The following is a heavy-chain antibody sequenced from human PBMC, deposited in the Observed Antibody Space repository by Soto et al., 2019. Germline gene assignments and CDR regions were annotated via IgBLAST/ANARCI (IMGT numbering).Heavy chain of an antibody. J-gene: IGHJ4*02. CDR3: VRDSSYTVTYDY. CDR1: GFTFISHS. V-gene: IGHV3-64D*08. Sequence: GGSLRLSCSASGFTFISHSLHWVRQAPGKRLEYVSAISGNGFDVDYAASVNSRFTISRDNSRNTLYLQMTSLTPEDTAIYYCVRDSSYTVTYDYWGQGTLVTVSS. CDR2: ISGNGFDV. D-gene: IGHD4-17*01.